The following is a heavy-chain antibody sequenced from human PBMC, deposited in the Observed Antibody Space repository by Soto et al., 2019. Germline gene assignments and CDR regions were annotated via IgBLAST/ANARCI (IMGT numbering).Heavy chain of an antibody. CDR1: GLTSSTYA. Sequence: GGSLRLSCAASGLTSSTYAMSWVRQAPGKGLEWVSGIGGSGGNTYYADSVKGRFTISRDNSKNTLYLQMNSLRAEDTAVYYCAKDLNWNPFDYWGQGTLVTVSS. CDR2: IGGSGGNT. J-gene: IGHJ4*02. CDR3: AKDLNWNPFDY. D-gene: IGHD1-1*01. V-gene: IGHV3-23*01.